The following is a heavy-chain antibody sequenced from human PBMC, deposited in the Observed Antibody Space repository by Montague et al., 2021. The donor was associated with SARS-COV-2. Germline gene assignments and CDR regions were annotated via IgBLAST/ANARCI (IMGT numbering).Heavy chain of an antibody. CDR3: STRGGY. D-gene: IGHD3-16*01. V-gene: IGHV3-15*01. Sequence: SLRLSCAASGFTFNNAWMNWVRQAPGKGLEWVGRMKSKADGGTTDYAAPVQGRFTIPRDDSKNTLYLQMNSLKTEDTALYYCSTRGGYWGQGTLVTVSS. CDR1: GFTFNNAW. CDR2: MKSKADGGTT. J-gene: IGHJ4*02.